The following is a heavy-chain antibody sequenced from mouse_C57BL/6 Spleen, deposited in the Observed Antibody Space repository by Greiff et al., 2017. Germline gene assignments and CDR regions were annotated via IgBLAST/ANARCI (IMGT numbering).Heavy chain of an antibody. CDR3: APYSNYFDY. V-gene: IGHV1-59*01. J-gene: IGHJ2*01. Sequence: QVQLQQPGAELVRPGTSVKLSCKASGYTFTSYWMHWVKQRPGQGLEWIGVIDPSDSYTNYNQKFTGKATLTVDTSSSTAYMQLSSLTSEDSAVYYCAPYSNYFDYWGQGTTLTVSS. CDR2: IDPSDSYT. D-gene: IGHD2-5*01. CDR1: GYTFTSYW.